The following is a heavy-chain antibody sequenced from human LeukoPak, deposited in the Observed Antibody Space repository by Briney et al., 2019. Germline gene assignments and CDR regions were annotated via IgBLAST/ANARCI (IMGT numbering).Heavy chain of an antibody. CDR1: GFTFSSYA. J-gene: IGHJ2*01. D-gene: IGHD2-2*01. V-gene: IGHV3-23*01. CDR3: AKDLGYCSSTSCYAYWYFDL. Sequence: GGSLRLSCAASGFTFSSYAMSWVRQAPGKGLEWVSAISGSGGSTYYADSVKGRFTISRDNSKNTLYLQMNSLRAEDTAVYSCAKDLGYCSSTSCYAYWYFDLWGRGTLVTVSS. CDR2: ISGSGGST.